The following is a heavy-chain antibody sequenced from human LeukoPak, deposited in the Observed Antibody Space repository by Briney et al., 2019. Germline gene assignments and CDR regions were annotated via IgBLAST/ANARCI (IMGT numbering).Heavy chain of an antibody. D-gene: IGHD1-20*01. Sequence: GGSLRLSCAASGFTFSSYEVNWVRQAPGKGLEWVAYINSRGKTMNYADSVKGRFTISRDNAKNSLYLQMNSLRVEDTAVYYCARDFNWTPDYWGQGTLVTVSS. CDR2: INSRGKTM. CDR3: ARDFNWTPDY. V-gene: IGHV3-48*03. J-gene: IGHJ4*02. CDR1: GFTFSSYE.